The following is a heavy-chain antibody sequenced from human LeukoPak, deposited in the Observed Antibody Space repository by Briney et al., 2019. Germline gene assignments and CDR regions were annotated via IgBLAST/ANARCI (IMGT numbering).Heavy chain of an antibody. J-gene: IGHJ6*02. Sequence: ASVKVSCKASGYTFTSYGITWVRQAPGQGLEWMGWISPYNGNTNYAQKVKGRVTMTTDTSTSTAYMELRSLRSDDTAVYYCVRGGVHCSSISCYSMDVWGQGTTVTVSS. D-gene: IGHD2-2*01. CDR3: VRGGVHCSSISCYSMDV. CDR2: ISPYNGNT. CDR1: GYTFTSYG. V-gene: IGHV1-18*01.